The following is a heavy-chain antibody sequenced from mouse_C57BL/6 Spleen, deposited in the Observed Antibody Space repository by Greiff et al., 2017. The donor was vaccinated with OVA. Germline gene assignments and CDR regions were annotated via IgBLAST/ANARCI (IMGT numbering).Heavy chain of an antibody. Sequence: DVQLQESGPGLVKPSQSLSLTCSVTGYSITSGYYWNWIRQFPGNKLEWMGYISYDGSNNYNPSLKNRISITRDTSKNQFFLKLNSVTTEDTATYYCAREEYYGSSYWGRFAYWGQGTLVTVSA. J-gene: IGHJ3*01. CDR2: ISYDGSN. CDR1: GYSITSGYY. V-gene: IGHV3-6*01. CDR3: AREEYYGSSYWGRFAY. D-gene: IGHD1-1*01.